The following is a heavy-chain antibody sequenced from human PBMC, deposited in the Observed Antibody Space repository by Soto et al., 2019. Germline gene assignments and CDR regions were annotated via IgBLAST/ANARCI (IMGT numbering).Heavy chain of an antibody. J-gene: IGHJ6*02. Sequence: ASVKVSCKASGYTFTSYYMHWVRQAHGQGLEWMGIINPSGGSTSYAQKFQGRVTMTRDTSTSTVYMELSSLRSEDTAVYYCARSPIAAAGYYYYYGMDVWGQGTPVTVSS. CDR3: ARSPIAAAGYYYYYGMDV. D-gene: IGHD6-13*01. CDR2: INPSGGST. CDR1: GYTFTSYY. V-gene: IGHV1-46*01.